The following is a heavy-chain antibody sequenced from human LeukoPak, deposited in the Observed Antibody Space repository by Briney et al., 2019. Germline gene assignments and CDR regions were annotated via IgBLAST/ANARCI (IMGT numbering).Heavy chain of an antibody. Sequence: GRSLRLSCAASGFTFDDYAMHWVRQAPGKGLEWVSTINWDSSRTAYADSVKGRFTISRDNAKNSLYLQMNGLRAEDTAVYYCAGGSSLYYYYMDVWGKGTTVTVSS. CDR3: AGGSSLYYYYMDV. J-gene: IGHJ6*03. V-gene: IGHV3-9*01. CDR2: INWDSSRT. CDR1: GFTFDDYA. D-gene: IGHD1-26*01.